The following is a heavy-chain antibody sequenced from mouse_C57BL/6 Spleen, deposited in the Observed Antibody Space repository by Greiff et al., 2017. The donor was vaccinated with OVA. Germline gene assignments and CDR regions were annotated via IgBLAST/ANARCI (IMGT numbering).Heavy chain of an antibody. D-gene: IGHD1-1*01. V-gene: IGHV1-5*01. J-gene: IGHJ2*01. CDR2: IYPGNSDT. CDR3: TREDYSLYYFDY. CDR1: GYTFTSYW. Sequence: VQLQQSGTVLARPGASVKMSCKTSGYTFTSYWMHWVKQRPGQGLEWIGAIYPGNSDTSYNQKFKGKAKLTAVTSASTAYMELSSLTNEDSAVYYCTREDYSLYYFDYWGQGTTLTVSS.